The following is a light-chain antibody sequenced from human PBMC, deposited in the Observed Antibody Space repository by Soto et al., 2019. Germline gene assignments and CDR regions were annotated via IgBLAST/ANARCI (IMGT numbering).Light chain of an antibody. CDR3: QQLNSYPLT. J-gene: IGKJ4*01. Sequence: DIQLTQSPSFLSASVGDRVTITCRASQGISSYLAWYQQKPGKAPNLLIYAASSLQSGVPSRFSGSGSGTEFTLTISGLQPEDCASYYCQQLNSYPLTFGGGTKVEIK. V-gene: IGKV1-9*01. CDR1: QGISSY. CDR2: AAS.